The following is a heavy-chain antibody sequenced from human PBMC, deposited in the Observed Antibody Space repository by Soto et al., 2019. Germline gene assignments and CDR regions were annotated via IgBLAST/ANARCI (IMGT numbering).Heavy chain of an antibody. V-gene: IGHV1-69*02. CDR2: IIPILGIA. Sequence: QVQLVQSGAEVKKPGSSVKVSCKASGGTFSSYTISWVRQAPGQGLEWMGRIIPILGIANYAQKFQGRVTITADKSTSTAYMELSSLRSEDTAVYDCARTTGGTNYFDYWGQGTLVTVSS. CDR3: ARTTGGTNYFDY. CDR1: GGTFSSYT. J-gene: IGHJ4*02. D-gene: IGHD3-16*01.